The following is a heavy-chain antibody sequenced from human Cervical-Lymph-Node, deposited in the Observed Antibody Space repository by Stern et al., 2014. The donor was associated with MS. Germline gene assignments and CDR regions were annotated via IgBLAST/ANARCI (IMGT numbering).Heavy chain of an antibody. D-gene: IGHD6-13*01. CDR1: GFTFSSYS. CDR3: AREVKIGSSWYFDY. CDR2: ISSSSSYI. Sequence: VQLVESGGGLVKPGGSLRLSCAASGFTFSSYSMNWVRQAPGKGLEWVSSISSSSSYIYYADSVKGRFTISRDNAKNSLYLQMNSLRAEDTAVYYCAREVKIGSSWYFDYWGQGTLVTVSS. J-gene: IGHJ4*02. V-gene: IGHV3-21*01.